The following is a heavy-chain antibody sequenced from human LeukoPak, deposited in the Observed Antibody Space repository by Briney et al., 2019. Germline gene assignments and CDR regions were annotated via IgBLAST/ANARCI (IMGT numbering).Heavy chain of an antibody. V-gene: IGHV1-8*01. CDR2: MNPNSGNT. J-gene: IGHJ6*03. D-gene: IGHD3-16*01. CDR1: GYTFTSYD. CDR3: ARADSWGEFYYYYYMDV. Sequence: ASVKVSCKASGYTFTSYDINWVRQATGQGLEWMGWMNPNSGNTGYPQKFQGRVTMTRNTSISTAYMELSSLRSEDTAVYYCARADSWGEFYYYYYMDVWGKGTTVTVSS.